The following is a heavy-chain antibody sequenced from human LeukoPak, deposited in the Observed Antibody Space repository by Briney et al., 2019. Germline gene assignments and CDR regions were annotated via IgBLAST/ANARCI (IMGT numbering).Heavy chain of an antibody. CDR2: IYHSGST. CDR3: ARGILRDYYDSSGFYHRGGVGY. D-gene: IGHD3-22*01. J-gene: IGHJ4*02. Sequence: SQTLSLTCTVSGYSIISGYCWGWIRQPPGKGLEWIGSIYHSGSTYYNPSLKSRVTISVDTSKNQFSLKLSSVTAADTAVYFCARGILRDYYDSSGFYHRGGVGYWGQGTLVTVSS. CDR1: GYSIISGYC. V-gene: IGHV4-38-2*02.